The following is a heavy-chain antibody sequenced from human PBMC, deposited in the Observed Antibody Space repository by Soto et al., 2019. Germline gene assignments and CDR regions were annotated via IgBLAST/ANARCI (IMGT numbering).Heavy chain of an antibody. J-gene: IGHJ6*02. V-gene: IGHV3-66*01. Sequence: GGSLRLSCAASGFAVSSNYMIWVRQAPGKGLEWVSVIYSGSSTYYADPVKGRFTISRDNSKNTLYLQMNSLRAEDTAVYYCARDPPFWSGYGMAVWGQGTTVTVSS. CDR1: GFAVSSNY. CDR2: IYSGSST. CDR3: ARDPPFWSGYGMAV. D-gene: IGHD3-3*01.